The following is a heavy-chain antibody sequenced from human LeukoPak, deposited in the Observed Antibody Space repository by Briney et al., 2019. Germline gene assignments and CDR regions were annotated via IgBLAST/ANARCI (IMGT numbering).Heavy chain of an antibody. CDR3: AREKSYSSSWYWVVGAGGYYYYYMDV. V-gene: IGHV3-20*01. D-gene: IGHD6-13*01. CDR1: GFTFADYG. CDR2: IYWNGGST. Sequence: GGSLRLSCATSGFTFADYGMSWVRQAPGKGLEWVSGIYWNGGSTGYAASVKGRFTISRDNAKNSLYLQMNSLRAEDTALYHCAREKSYSSSWYWVVGAGGYYYYYMDVWGKGTTVTISS. J-gene: IGHJ6*03.